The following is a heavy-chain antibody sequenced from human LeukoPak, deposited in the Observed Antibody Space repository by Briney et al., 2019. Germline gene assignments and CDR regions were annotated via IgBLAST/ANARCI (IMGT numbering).Heavy chain of an antibody. CDR1: GYTFTSYG. CDR2: ISAYNGNT. CDR3: ARVLPYSSSWWGFHDYYYGMDV. D-gene: IGHD6-13*01. V-gene: IGHV1-18*01. Sequence: ASVKVSRKASGYTFTSYGITWVRQAPGQGLEWMGWISAYNGNTNYAQKLQGRVTMTTDTSTSTAYMELRSLRSDDTAVYYCARVLPYSSSWWGFHDYYYGMDVWGQGTTVTVSS. J-gene: IGHJ6*02.